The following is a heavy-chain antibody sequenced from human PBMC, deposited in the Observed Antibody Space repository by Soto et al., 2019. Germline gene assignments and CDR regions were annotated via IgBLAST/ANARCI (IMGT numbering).Heavy chain of an antibody. CDR2: FDPEDGET. CDR3: ATDSGWHHYGSGSYLYFDY. Sequence: ASVKVSCKGSGYTLTELSMHWVRQAPGKGLEWMGGFDPEDGETIYAQKFQGRVTMTEDTSTDTAYMELSSLGSEDTAVYYCATDSGWHHYGSGSYLYFDYWGQGTLVTVAS. CDR1: GYTLTELS. J-gene: IGHJ4*02. D-gene: IGHD3-10*01. V-gene: IGHV1-24*01.